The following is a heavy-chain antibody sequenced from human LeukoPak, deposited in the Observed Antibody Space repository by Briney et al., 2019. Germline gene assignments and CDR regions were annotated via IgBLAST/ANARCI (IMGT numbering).Heavy chain of an antibody. CDR3: ARGSYGYYYMDV. CDR1: GFTFSSYE. Sequence: GGSLRLSCAASGFTFSSYEMNWVRQAPGKGLEWVSYISSSSSTIYYADSVKGRFTISRDNAKNSLYLQMNSLRAEDTAVYYCARGSYGYYYMDVWGKGTTVTVSS. V-gene: IGHV3-48*01. D-gene: IGHD4-17*01. J-gene: IGHJ6*03. CDR2: ISSSSSTI.